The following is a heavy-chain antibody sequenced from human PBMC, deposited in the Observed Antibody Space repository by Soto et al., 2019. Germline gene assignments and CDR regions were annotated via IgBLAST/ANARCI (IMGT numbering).Heavy chain of an antibody. CDR3: AKVGVAWLRSAHYFDY. V-gene: IGHV3-30*18. Sequence: QVQLVESGGGVVQPGRSLRLSCAASGFTFSNYDMHWVRQAPGKGLEWVAVISYDGTDKYYGDYVKGRFTISRDNSKNTLYLQMNTPRPEDSAVYYCAKVGVAWLRSAHYFDYWGQGMLVTVSS. CDR1: GFTFSNYD. D-gene: IGHD5-12*01. CDR2: ISYDGTDK. J-gene: IGHJ4*02.